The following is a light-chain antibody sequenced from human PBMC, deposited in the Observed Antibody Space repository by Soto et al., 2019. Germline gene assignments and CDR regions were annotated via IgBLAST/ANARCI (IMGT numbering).Light chain of an antibody. Sequence: EIVMTQFPDTLSVSPGDTATLSCRSSQNIHINLAWYQQKPGQAPTLLIYGVTARAPGVPARFSGSGSGTDFTPTIRSVQSGDFGVFYCQQYEGWPRTFGLGTKVEIQ. V-gene: IGKV3-15*01. CDR3: QQYEGWPRT. CDR2: GVT. CDR1: QNIHIN. J-gene: IGKJ2*01.